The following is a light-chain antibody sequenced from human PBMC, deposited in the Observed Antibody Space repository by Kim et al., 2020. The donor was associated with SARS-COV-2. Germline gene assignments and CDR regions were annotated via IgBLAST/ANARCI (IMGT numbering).Light chain of an antibody. Sequence: GSVGDRVTITCRASQGINNYLAWYQQKTGKVPKLLIYAASTLQSGVPSRFSGSGSGTEFTLTISSLQPVDVSTYYCQKYYSVSRTFGQGTKVEIK. CDR2: AAS. V-gene: IGKV1-27*01. CDR3: QKYYSVSRT. J-gene: IGKJ1*01. CDR1: QGINNY.